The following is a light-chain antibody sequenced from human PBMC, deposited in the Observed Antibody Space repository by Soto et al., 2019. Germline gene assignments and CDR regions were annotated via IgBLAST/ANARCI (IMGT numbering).Light chain of an antibody. V-gene: IGKV3-20*01. CDR2: GAS. Sequence: DIVLTQSPGTLSLSPGERATLSCRASQSVSSNYLAWYQQKPGRAPRLLIYGASNRVTGIPDRFSGSGSGTDFTLTISRLEPRDFAVYYCQQYGGSPLTYGGGNKVEIK. CDR1: QSVSSNY. CDR3: QQYGGSPLT. J-gene: IGKJ4*01.